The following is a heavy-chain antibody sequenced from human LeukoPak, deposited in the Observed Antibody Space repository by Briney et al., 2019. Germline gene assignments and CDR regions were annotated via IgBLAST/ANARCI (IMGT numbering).Heavy chain of an antibody. CDR2: IIPIFGTA. CDR1: GGTFSSYA. CDR3: ARGYKDMTTVVTPPSDAFDI. D-gene: IGHD4-23*01. Sequence: GSSVKVSCKASGGTFSSYAISWVRQAPGQGLEWMGGIIPIFGTANYAQKFQGRVTITADESTSTAYMELSSLRSEDTAVYYCARGYKDMTTVVTPPSDAFDIWGQGTMVTVSS. J-gene: IGHJ3*02. V-gene: IGHV1-69*01.